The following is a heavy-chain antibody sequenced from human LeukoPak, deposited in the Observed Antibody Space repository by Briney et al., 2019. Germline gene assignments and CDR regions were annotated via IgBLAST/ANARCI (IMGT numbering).Heavy chain of an antibody. CDR1: GGSISSSDW. V-gene: IGHV4-4*02. J-gene: IGHJ5*02. CDR3: ARRLQDYGDYNWFDP. CDR2: IYHSGST. D-gene: IGHD4-17*01. Sequence: SETLSLTCAVSGGSISSSDWWSWVRQPPGKGLEWIGEIYHSGSTNYNPSLKSRVTISVDKSKNQFSLKLSSVTAADTAVYYCARRLQDYGDYNWFDPWGQGTLVTVSS.